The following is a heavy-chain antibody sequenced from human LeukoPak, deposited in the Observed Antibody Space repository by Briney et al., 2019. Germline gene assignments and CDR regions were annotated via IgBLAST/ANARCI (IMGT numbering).Heavy chain of an antibody. Sequence: GGSLRLSCAASGFTFSSYEMNWVRQAPGKGLEWVSYISSSGSTIYYADSVKVRFTISRDNAKNSLYLQMNSLRAEYMALYYCAKDLSPLTTVTSGDAFDIWGQGTMVTVSS. CDR3: AKDLSPLTTVTSGDAFDI. V-gene: IGHV3-48*03. D-gene: IGHD4-17*01. J-gene: IGHJ3*02. CDR1: GFTFSSYE. CDR2: ISSSGSTI.